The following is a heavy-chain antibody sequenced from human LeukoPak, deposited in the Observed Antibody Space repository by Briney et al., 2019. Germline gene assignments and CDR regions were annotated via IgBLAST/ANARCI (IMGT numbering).Heavy chain of an antibody. CDR1: GYTFTNYD. V-gene: IGHV1-8*03. CDR3: ARGRNRITIFGVVSTYYFDY. J-gene: IGHJ4*02. CDR2: MNPNSGNT. Sequence: ASVKVSCKASGYTFTNYDINWVRQATGQGLEWMGWMNPNSGNTDYAQKFQGRVTITRNTSISTAYMELSSLRSEDTAVYYCARGRNRITIFGVVSTYYFDYWGQGTLVTVSS. D-gene: IGHD3-3*01.